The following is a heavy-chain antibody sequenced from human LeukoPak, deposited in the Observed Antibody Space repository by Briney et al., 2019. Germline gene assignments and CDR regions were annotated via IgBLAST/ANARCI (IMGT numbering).Heavy chain of an antibody. CDR2: ISGSSSTI. Sequence: GGSLRLSCAASGFTFSSYSMNWVRQAPGKGLEWVSYISGSSSTIYYADSVKGRFTISRDNAKNSLYLQMNSLRAEDTAVYYCATPFDCWGQGTLVTVSS. V-gene: IGHV3-48*01. J-gene: IGHJ4*02. CDR3: ATPFDC. CDR1: GFTFSSYS.